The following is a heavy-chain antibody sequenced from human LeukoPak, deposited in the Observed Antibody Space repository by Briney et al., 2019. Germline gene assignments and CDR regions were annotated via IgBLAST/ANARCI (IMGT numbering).Heavy chain of an antibody. V-gene: IGHV1-2*02. Sequence: ASVKVSCKASGYTFTGYYMHWVRQAPGQGLEWMGWINPNSGGTNYAQKFQGRVTMTRDTSISTAYMELSRLRSDDTAVYYCARVIFSSTSCYYRLGYWGQGTLVNVSS. D-gene: IGHD2-2*01. CDR1: GYTFTGYY. CDR3: ARVIFSSTSCYYRLGY. J-gene: IGHJ4*02. CDR2: INPNSGGT.